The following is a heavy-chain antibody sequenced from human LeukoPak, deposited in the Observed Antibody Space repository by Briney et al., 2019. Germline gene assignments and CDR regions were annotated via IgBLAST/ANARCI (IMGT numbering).Heavy chain of an antibody. CDR3: TTNPYDKSGYHI. V-gene: IGHV3-15*01. Sequence: GGSLRLSCAASGLTFTKAWMTWVRQAPGEGLEWVGRIKSNTDGGTTDYAAPVKGRFTISRDDSKNTLYLQMNSLKTEDTAVYYCTTNPYDKSGYHIWGQGTMVTVSS. J-gene: IGHJ3*02. D-gene: IGHD3-22*01. CDR1: GLTFTKAW. CDR2: IKSNTDGGTT.